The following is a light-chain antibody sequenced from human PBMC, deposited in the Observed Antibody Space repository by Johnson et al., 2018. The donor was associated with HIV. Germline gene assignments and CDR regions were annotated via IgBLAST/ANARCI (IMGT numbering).Light chain of an antibody. CDR1: SSNIGNNY. CDR2: ENN. V-gene: IGLV1-51*02. Sequence: QSVLTQPPSVSAAPGQKVTISCSGSSSNIGNNYVSWYQQLPGTAPKLLIYENNKRPSGIPDRFSGSKSGTSATLGITGLQTEHEADYYCGTWDSSLSAYVFGIGTKVTVL. CDR3: GTWDSSLSAYV. J-gene: IGLJ1*01.